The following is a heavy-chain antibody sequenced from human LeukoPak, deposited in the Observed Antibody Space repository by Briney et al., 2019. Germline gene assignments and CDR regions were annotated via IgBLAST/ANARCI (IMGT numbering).Heavy chain of an antibody. CDR3: ARGSVGGTIFGVVITYYYGMDV. D-gene: IGHD3-3*01. CDR2: IIPIFGTA. Sequence: ASVKVSCKASGGTFSSYANSWVRQAPGQGLEWMGGIIPIFGTANYAQKFQGRVTITADESTSTAYMELSSLRSEDTAVYYCARGSVGGTIFGVVITYYYGMDVWGQGTTVTVSS. V-gene: IGHV1-69*13. J-gene: IGHJ6*02. CDR1: GGTFSSYA.